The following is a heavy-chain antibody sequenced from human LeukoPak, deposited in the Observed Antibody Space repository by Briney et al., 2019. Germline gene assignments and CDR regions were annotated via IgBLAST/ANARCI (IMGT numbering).Heavy chain of an antibody. D-gene: IGHD3-22*01. Sequence: PSGTLSLTCAVSGAAIRGFYWSWFRQPPGKGLDWIGHISNTGTTTYNPSLKSRVTISVDTSKNQFSLKLSSVTAADTAVYYCASGYYYYFDYWGQGTLVTVSS. V-gene: IGHV4-59*01. CDR2: ISNTGTT. J-gene: IGHJ4*02. CDR1: GAAIRGFY. CDR3: ASGYYYYFDY.